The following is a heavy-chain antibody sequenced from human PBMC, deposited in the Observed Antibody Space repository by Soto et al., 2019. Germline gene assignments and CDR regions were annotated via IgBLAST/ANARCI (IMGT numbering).Heavy chain of an antibody. D-gene: IGHD6-13*01. V-gene: IGHV4-34*02. CDR1: GGSFSGYY. CDR3: ARGSIVAAV. Sequence: QVQLQQWGAGLVKPSETLSLTCAVSGGSFSGYYWTWIRQPPGKGLEWIGELNHSGSTNYNPSLRSRATLSGATSQPQSSMTMNSRTAADTAVYFCARGSIVAAVWGQGILVTVSS. CDR2: LNHSGST. J-gene: IGHJ4*02.